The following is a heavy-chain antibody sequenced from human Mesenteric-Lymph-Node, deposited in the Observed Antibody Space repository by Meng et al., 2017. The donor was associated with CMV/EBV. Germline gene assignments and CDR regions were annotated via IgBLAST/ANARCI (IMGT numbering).Heavy chain of an antibody. J-gene: IGHJ5*02. V-gene: IGHV4-59*01. D-gene: IGHD1-1*01. Sequence: ESLKISCSVSGVSISSSFWSWIRQPPGKGLEWIGFVYHTGSTNYNPSLKSRVTMSVDTSKNQFALKMRSVTAADTAVYFCARDQQLNGGDWFDPWGQGALVTVSS. CDR1: GVSISSSF. CDR3: ARDQQLNGGDWFDP. CDR2: VYHTGST.